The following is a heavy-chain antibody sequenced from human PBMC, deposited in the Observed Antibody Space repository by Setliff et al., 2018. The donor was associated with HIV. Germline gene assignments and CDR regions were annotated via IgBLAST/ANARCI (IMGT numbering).Heavy chain of an antibody. J-gene: IGHJ4*02. CDR1: SGPISGDNW. Sequence: SETLSLTCTVSSGPISGDNWWSWVRQPPGKGLEWIGEIYHRGSTNYNPSLKSRVTISVETSKNQFSLKLSSVTAADTAVYYCARDRLDGHDTSGYYYAYWGQGTLVTVSS. V-gene: IGHV4-4*02. D-gene: IGHD3-22*01. CDR3: ARDRLDGHDTSGYYYAY. CDR2: IYHRGST.